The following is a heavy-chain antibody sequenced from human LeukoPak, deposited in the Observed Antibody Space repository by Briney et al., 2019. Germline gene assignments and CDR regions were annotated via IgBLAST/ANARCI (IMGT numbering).Heavy chain of an antibody. CDR3: AKDLAHVPAAPWAYGMDV. Sequence: GGSLRLSCAASGFTFSSYGMHWVRQAPGKGLEWVAVISYDGSNKYYADSVKGRFSISRDNSKNTLYLQLNSLRPEDTALYYCAKDLAHVPAAPWAYGMDVWGQGTTVTVSS. D-gene: IGHD2-2*01. J-gene: IGHJ6*02. CDR2: ISYDGSNK. V-gene: IGHV3-30*18. CDR1: GFTFSSYG.